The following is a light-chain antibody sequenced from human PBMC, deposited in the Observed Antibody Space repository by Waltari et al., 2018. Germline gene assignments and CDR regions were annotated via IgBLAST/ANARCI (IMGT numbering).Light chain of an antibody. Sequence: QSVLTQPPSASGTPGQRVTTSCSGTRSNIGSNYPYWYQQLPGTAPKLLIYRNNQRPSGVPDRFSGSKSGTSASLAISGLRSEDEADYYCAAWDDSLSGRVFGGGTKVTVL. J-gene: IGLJ3*02. CDR3: AAWDDSLSGRV. V-gene: IGLV1-47*01. CDR2: RNN. CDR1: RSNIGSNY.